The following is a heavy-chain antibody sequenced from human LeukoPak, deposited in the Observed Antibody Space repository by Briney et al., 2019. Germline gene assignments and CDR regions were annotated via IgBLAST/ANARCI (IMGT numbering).Heavy chain of an antibody. V-gene: IGHV3-53*01. D-gene: IGHD2-2*01. J-gene: IGHJ4*02. CDR2: IYSASST. Sequence: GGSLRPSCAASGFTFSSYSMNWVRQAPGKGLEWVSVIYSASSTYYADSVKGRFSISRDNSKNTLYLQINSLRAEDMALYYCAKSSDGSTSFDQWGQGTLVTVSS. CDR1: GFTFSSYS. CDR3: AKSSDGSTSFDQ.